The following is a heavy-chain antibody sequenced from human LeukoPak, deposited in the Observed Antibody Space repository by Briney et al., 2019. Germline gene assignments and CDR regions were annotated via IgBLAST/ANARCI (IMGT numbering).Heavy chain of an antibody. CDR3: ARVSCSGGSCLLFDP. Sequence: SETLSLTCAVYGGSFSGYYWSWIRHPPGKGLEWIGEINHSGSTNYNPSLKSRVTISVDTSKNQFSLKLSSVTAADTAVYYCARVSCSGGSCLLFDPWGQGTLVTVSS. V-gene: IGHV4-34*01. J-gene: IGHJ5*02. CDR2: INHSGST. CDR1: GGSFSGYY. D-gene: IGHD2-15*01.